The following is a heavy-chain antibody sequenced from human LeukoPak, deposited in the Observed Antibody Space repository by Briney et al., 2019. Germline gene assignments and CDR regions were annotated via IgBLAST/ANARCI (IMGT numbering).Heavy chain of an antibody. V-gene: IGHV1-24*01. J-gene: IGHJ5*02. Sequence: ASVKVSCKVSGYTLTELSMHWVRQAPGKGLEWMGGFDPEDGETIYAQKFQGRVTMTEDTSTDTAYMELSSLRSEDTAVYYCANRRHDGVSLDPWGQGTLVTVSS. D-gene: IGHD3-3*01. CDR2: FDPEDGET. CDR3: ANRRHDGVSLDP. CDR1: GYTLTELS.